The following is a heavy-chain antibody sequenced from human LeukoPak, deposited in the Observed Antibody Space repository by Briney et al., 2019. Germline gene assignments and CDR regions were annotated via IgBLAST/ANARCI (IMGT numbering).Heavy chain of an antibody. J-gene: IGHJ6*02. Sequence: ASVKVSCKASGYTFTSYYMHWVRQAPGQGLEWMGIINPSGGSTSYAQKFQGRVTMTRDTSTSTVYMELSSLRSEDTVVYYCARGEGSSWYQYYYYYGMDVWGQGTTVTVSS. CDR2: INPSGGST. CDR1: GYTFTSYY. V-gene: IGHV1-46*01. CDR3: ARGEGSSWYQYYYYYGMDV. D-gene: IGHD6-13*01.